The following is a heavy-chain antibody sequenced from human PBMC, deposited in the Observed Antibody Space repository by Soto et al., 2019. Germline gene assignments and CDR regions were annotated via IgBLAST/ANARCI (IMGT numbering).Heavy chain of an antibody. Sequence: QVQLQQWGAGLLKPSETLSLTCAVYGGSFSGYYWSWIRQPPGKGLEWIGEINHSGSTNYNPSRKSRVTLSVDPSMNQVSLKLRSVTAADTAVYYCATILRATTVTTIPDYWGQGTLVTVSS. J-gene: IGHJ4*02. V-gene: IGHV4-34*01. CDR1: GGSFSGYY. CDR3: ATILRATTVTTIPDY. D-gene: IGHD4-17*01. CDR2: INHSGST.